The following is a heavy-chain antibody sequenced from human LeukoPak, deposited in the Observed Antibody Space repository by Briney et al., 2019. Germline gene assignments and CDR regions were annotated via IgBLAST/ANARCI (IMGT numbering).Heavy chain of an antibody. D-gene: IGHD6-13*01. CDR3: ARDHDSSSCPYFDY. V-gene: IGHV3-74*01. J-gene: IGHJ4*02. CDR1: GFTFSHYW. Sequence: GGSLRLSCAASGFTFSHYWMHWVRQVPGKGLVWVSHVNNDGSSTTYADSVKGRFTISRDNAKNTQYLQMNSLRAEDTAVYYCARDHDSSSCPYFDYWGQGTLVTVSS. CDR2: VNNDGSST.